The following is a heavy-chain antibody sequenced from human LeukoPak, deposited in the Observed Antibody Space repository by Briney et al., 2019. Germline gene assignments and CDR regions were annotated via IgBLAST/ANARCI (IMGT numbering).Heavy chain of an antibody. CDR3: ARGGFLDPFDP. CDR2: IYYSGST. V-gene: IGHV4-59*01. J-gene: IGHJ5*02. Sequence: PSETLSLTCTLSGGSISNYYWNWIRQPPGKGLDWIGCIYYSGSTKYNPSLKSRVTISVDTSKNQFSLRLSSVTAADTAVYYCARGGFLDPFDPWGQGTLVTVSS. D-gene: IGHD1-1*01. CDR1: GGSISNYY.